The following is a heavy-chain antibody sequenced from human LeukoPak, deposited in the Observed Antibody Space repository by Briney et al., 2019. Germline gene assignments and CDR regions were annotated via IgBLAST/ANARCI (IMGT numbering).Heavy chain of an antibody. CDR2: ISSTSNYI. CDR3: ARDEGYFQH. V-gene: IGHV3-21*01. J-gene: IGHJ1*01. Sequence: PGGSLRLSCAASGFTVSSYYMYWVRQAPGKGLEWVSSISSTSNYIYYADSVKGRFTISRDNAKNSLYLQMNSLRAEDTAVYYCARDEGYFQHWGQGALVTVSP. CDR1: GFTVSSYY.